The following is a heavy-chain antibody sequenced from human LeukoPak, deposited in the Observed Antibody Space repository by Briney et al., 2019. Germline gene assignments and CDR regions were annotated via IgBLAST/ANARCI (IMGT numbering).Heavy chain of an antibody. CDR2: INHSGST. CDR1: GGSFCGYY. V-gene: IGHV4-34*01. D-gene: IGHD3-10*01. Sequence: SETLSLTCAVYGGSFCGYYWSWIRQPPGKGLEWVGEINHSGSTNYNPPLKSRVTISVDTSKNQFSLKLSSVTAADTAVYYCASQDFGFGEVWSFIVWGQGTLVTVSS. J-gene: IGHJ4*02. CDR3: ASQDFGFGEVWSFIV.